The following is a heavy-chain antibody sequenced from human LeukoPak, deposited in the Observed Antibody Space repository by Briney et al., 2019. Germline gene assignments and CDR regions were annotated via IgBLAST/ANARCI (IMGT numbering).Heavy chain of an antibody. D-gene: IGHD5-12*01. V-gene: IGHV4-59*01. J-gene: IGHJ4*02. CDR3: ARDSSGYDTLDY. Sequence: PSETLSLTCTVPGGSISSYYWSWIRQPPGTGLEWIGYIYYSGSTYYNPSLKSRATISVDTSKNQFSLKLSSVTAADTAVYYCARDSSGYDTLDYWGQGTLVTVSS. CDR2: IYYSGST. CDR1: GGSISSYY.